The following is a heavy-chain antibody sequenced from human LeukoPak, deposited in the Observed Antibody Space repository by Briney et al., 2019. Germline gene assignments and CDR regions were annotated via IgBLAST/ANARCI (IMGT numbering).Heavy chain of an antibody. CDR2: IYHSGST. Sequence: SETLSLTCAVSGGSISSSNWWSWVRQPPGKGLEWIGEIYHSGSTNYNPSLKSRVTISVDKSKNQFSLKLSSVTAADTAVYYCASFHLYCSGGSCYGSDYWGQGTLVTVSS. D-gene: IGHD2-15*01. CDR3: ASFHLYCSGGSCYGSDY. V-gene: IGHV4-4*02. J-gene: IGHJ4*02. CDR1: GGSISSSNW.